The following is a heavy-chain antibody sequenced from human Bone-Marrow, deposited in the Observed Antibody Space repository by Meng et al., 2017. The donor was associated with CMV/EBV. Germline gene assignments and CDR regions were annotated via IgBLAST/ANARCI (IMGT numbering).Heavy chain of an antibody. CDR1: ISSSSYF. CDR2: IYYSGST. Sequence: ISSSSYFWGWIRPPPGKWLEWIGSIYYSGSTYCNPSLKSRVTISVDTSKNQFSLKLSSVTAADTAVYYCARDGYSSSWYPSTRWFDPWGQGTLVTVSS. J-gene: IGHJ5*02. V-gene: IGHV4-39*07. CDR3: ARDGYSSSWYPSTRWFDP. D-gene: IGHD6-13*01.